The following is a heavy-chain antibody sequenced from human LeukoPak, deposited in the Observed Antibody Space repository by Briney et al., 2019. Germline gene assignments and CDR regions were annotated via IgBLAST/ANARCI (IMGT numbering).Heavy chain of an antibody. CDR3: ARVPSASKGYFQD. CDR2: IYDSGIT. V-gene: IGHV4-59*01. CDR1: GDSISSYY. J-gene: IGHJ1*01. Sequence: PSETLSLTCTVSGDSISSYYWTWIRQSPGKGLEWIGYIYDSGITNYNPSLKSRVTISVDTSKDQFSLKLSSVTAADSAVYSCARVPSASKGYFQDWGQGTLVTVSS.